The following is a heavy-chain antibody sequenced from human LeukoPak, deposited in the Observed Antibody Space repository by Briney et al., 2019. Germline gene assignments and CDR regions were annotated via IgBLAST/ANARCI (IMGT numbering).Heavy chain of an antibody. Sequence: PGGSLRLSCAASGFTFSSYAMSWVRQAPGKWLEWVSAISGSGGSTYYADSVKGRFTISRDNSKNTLYLQMNSLRAEDTAVYYCAKGPLPRTHFDWLSEFDYWGQGTLVTVSS. CDR2: ISGSGGST. D-gene: IGHD3-9*01. CDR3: AKGPLPRTHFDWLSEFDY. J-gene: IGHJ4*02. CDR1: GFTFSSYA. V-gene: IGHV3-23*01.